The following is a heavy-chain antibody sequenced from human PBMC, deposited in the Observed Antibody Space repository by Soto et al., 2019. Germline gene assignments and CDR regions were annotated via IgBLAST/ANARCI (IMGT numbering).Heavy chain of an antibody. CDR3: ARGESVVGDY. CDR1: GYPFTSYA. V-gene: IGHV1-3*01. D-gene: IGHD2-15*01. J-gene: IGHJ4*02. CDR2: INAGNGNT. Sequence: ASVKVSCKASGYPFTSYAMHWVRQAPGQRLEWMGWINAGNGNTKCSQKFQDRVTITRDTSASTAYMELSSLRSEDTAVYYCARGESVVGDYWGQGTLVTVSS.